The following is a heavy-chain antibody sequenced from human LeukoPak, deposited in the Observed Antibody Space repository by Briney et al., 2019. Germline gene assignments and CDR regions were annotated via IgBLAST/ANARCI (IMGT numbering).Heavy chain of an antibody. Sequence: SETLSLTCTVSGGSISSGGYYGSWIRQPPGGGLEWIGYIYHSGSPYYNPSVKSRVTISVDRSKNQFSLKLSSVTAADTAVYYCARDTPTYCSSTSCQSYYYYYMDVWGEGTTVTVSS. CDR2: IYHSGSP. V-gene: IGHV4-30-2*01. CDR1: GGSISSGGYY. CDR3: ARDTPTYCSSTSCQSYYYYYMDV. J-gene: IGHJ6*03. D-gene: IGHD2-2*01.